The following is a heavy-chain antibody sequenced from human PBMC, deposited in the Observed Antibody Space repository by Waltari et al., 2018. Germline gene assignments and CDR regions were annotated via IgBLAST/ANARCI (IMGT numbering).Heavy chain of an antibody. CDR3: ARDRGLVDTAMVTRGWFDP. J-gene: IGHJ5*02. CDR1: GGSISSSSYY. D-gene: IGHD5-18*01. Sequence: QLQLQESGPGLVKPSETLSLTCTVSGGSISSSSYYWGWIRQPPGKGLEWIGSIYYSGSTYYNPSLKSRVTISVDTSKNQFSLKLSSVTAADTAVYYCARDRGLVDTAMVTRGWFDPWGQGTLVTVSS. CDR2: IYYSGST. V-gene: IGHV4-39*07.